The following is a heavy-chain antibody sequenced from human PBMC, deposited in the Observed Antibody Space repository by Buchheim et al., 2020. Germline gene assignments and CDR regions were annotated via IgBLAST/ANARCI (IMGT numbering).Heavy chain of an antibody. V-gene: IGHV3-21*02. CDR1: GFTFMNYN. Sequence: EVQLVESGGGLVKPGGSLRLSCAASGFTFMNYNMNWVRQAPGKGLEWVSSITSSSSYIYYADSVKGRFTISRDNAKSSLYLQMSGLRVEDTAVYYCARGGIYSSSSDSGNWGQGTL. J-gene: IGHJ4*02. CDR3: ARGGIYSSSSDSGN. D-gene: IGHD6-6*01. CDR2: ITSSSSYI.